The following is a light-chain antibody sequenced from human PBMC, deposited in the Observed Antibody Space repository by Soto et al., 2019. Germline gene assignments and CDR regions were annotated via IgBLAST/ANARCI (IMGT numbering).Light chain of an antibody. Sequence: QSALTQPASVSGSPGQSITISCTGTSSDVGGYDYVSWYQQHPGKAPKLMIYGVSNRPSGVSNRFSGSKSVNTASLTISGLQAEDEADYYCSSYTNSITHVFGGGTKLTVL. CDR3: SSYTNSITHV. J-gene: IGLJ3*02. CDR1: SSDVGGYDY. CDR2: GVS. V-gene: IGLV2-14*03.